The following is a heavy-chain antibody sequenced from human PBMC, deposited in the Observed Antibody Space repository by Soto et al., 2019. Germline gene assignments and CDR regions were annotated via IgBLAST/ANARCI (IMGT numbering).Heavy chain of an antibody. CDR3: ARGDYDFWSGYYSS. Sequence: SETLSLTCTVSGGSISSYYWSWIRQPPGKGLEWIGYIYYSGSTNYNPSLKSRVTISVDTSKNQFSLKLSSVTAADTAVYYCARGDYDFWSGYYSSWGQGTTVIVSS. CDR2: IYYSGST. CDR1: GGSISSYY. D-gene: IGHD3-3*01. J-gene: IGHJ6*02. V-gene: IGHV4-59*01.